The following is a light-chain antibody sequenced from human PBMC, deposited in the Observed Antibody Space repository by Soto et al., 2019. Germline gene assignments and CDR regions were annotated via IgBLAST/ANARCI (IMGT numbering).Light chain of an antibody. J-gene: IGLJ3*02. CDR1: NSNVATNY. Sequence: QSVLTQPPSASGTPGQRVTISCSGSNSNVATNYVYWYQQLPGTSPKLLIFTNDQRPPGVPDRFSASKSGTSASLAISGLRSEDEADYHCSATDDILGGPVFGGGTKLTVL. CDR3: SATDDILGGPV. V-gene: IGLV1-47*02. CDR2: TND.